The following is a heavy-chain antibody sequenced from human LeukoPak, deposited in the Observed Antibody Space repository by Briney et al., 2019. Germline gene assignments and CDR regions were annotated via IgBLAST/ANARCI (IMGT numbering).Heavy chain of an antibody. CDR3: VRGKGYSYVYGTDY. Sequence: VASVKVSCKASGGTFSSYAISWVRQAPGQGLEWMGGIIPIFGTANYAQKFQGRVTITADESTSTAYMELSSLRSEDTAIYYCVRGKGYSYVYGTDYWGQGTLVTVSS. CDR1: GGTFSSYA. V-gene: IGHV1-69*13. J-gene: IGHJ4*02. D-gene: IGHD5-18*01. CDR2: IIPIFGTA.